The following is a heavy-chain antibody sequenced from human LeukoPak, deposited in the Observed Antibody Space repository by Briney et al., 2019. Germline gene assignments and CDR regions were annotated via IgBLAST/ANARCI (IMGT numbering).Heavy chain of an antibody. CDR2: ISYDGSNK. V-gene: IGHV3-30-3*01. CDR1: GFTFSSYA. Sequence: GGSLRLSCAASGFTFSSYAMHWVRQAPGKGLEWVAVISYDGSNKYCADSVKGRFTISRDNSKNTLYLQMNSLRAEDTAVYYCARDPSPSYTAMVESYFDYWGQGTLVTVSS. J-gene: IGHJ4*02. D-gene: IGHD5-18*01. CDR3: ARDPSPSYTAMVESYFDY.